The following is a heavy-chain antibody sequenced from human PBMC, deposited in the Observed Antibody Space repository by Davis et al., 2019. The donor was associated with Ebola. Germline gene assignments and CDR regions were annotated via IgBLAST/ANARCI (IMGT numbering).Heavy chain of an antibody. J-gene: IGHJ4*02. CDR3: ARAEEETFGV. CDR1: GYTFTGYY. Sequence: ASVKVSCKASGYTFTGYYMHWVRQAPGQGLEWMGWINPNSGGTNYAQKFQGRVTMTRNTSISTAYMELSSLRSEDTAVYYCARAEEETFGVWGQGTLVTVSS. V-gene: IGHV1-2*02. D-gene: IGHD3-16*01. CDR2: INPNSGGT.